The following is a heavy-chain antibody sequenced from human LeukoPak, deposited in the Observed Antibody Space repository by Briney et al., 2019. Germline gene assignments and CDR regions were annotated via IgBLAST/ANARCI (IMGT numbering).Heavy chain of an antibody. CDR1: GFTFSSYA. CDR2: ISWNRGSI. V-gene: IGHV3-9*01. D-gene: IGHD3-10*01. CDR3: AKGNSGWFGEPFDY. J-gene: IGHJ4*02. Sequence: GGSLRLSCAASGFTFSSYAMHWVRQAPGKGLEWVSGISWNRGSIGYADFAKGRFTISRDNAKNSLYLHMNSLRAEDTALYYCAKGNSGWFGEPFDYWGQGTLVTVSS.